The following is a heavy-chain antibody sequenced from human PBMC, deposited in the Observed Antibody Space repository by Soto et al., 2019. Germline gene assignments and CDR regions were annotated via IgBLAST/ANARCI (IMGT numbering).Heavy chain of an antibody. CDR3: ARDQLEGNWFDT. J-gene: IGHJ5*02. CDR1: CASISGRGYS. D-gene: IGHD1-1*01. V-gene: IGHV4-30-2*01. Sequence: SETLSLTCPVSCASISGRGYSLALLLQPPGKGLEWIGYIYHSGSTLYNPSLKSRVTISVDKSKNQFSLKLSSVTAADTAVYYCARDQLEGNWFDTWGQGTLVTVSS. CDR2: IYHSGST.